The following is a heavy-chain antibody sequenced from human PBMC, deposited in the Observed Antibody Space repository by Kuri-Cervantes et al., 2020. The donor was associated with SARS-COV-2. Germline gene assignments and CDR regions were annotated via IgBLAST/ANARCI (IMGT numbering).Heavy chain of an antibody. D-gene: IGHD3-3*01. V-gene: IGHV1-18*01. CDR2: ISTYITNT. J-gene: IGHJ4*02. Sequence: ASVKVSCKASGYTFTTYGINWVRQAPGQGLEWMGWISTYITNTNYAQKLQGRVTMTTDTSTSTAYMELRSLRSDDTAVYYCAREGGTIFGVVMDLDYWGQGTLVTVSS. CDR1: GYTFTTYG. CDR3: AREGGTIFGVVMDLDY.